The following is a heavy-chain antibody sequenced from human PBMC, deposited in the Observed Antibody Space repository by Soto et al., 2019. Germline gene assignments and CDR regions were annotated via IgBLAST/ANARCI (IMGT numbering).Heavy chain of an antibody. CDR1: GGSISSGGYY. J-gene: IGHJ3*02. CDR2: IYYSGST. CDR3: ARERRDYGDGPDDAFDI. D-gene: IGHD4-17*01. V-gene: IGHV4-61*08. Sequence: SETLSLTCTVSGGSISSGGYYCSWIRQHPGKGLEWIGYIYYSGSTNYNPSLKSRVTISVDTSKNQFSLKLSSVTAADTAVYYCARERRDYGDGPDDAFDIWGQGTMVTVSS.